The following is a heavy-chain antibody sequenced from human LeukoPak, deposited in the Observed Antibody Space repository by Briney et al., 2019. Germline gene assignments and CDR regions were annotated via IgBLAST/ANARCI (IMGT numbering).Heavy chain of an antibody. CDR2: ISYDGSNK. Sequence: PGGSLRLSCAASGFTFSSYGMHWVRQAPGKGLEWVAVISYDGSNKYYADSVKGRFTISRDNSKNTLYLQMNSLRAEDTAVYYCAKDLLELAYCGGDCLHSYMDVWGKGTTVTVSS. CDR1: GFTFSSYG. D-gene: IGHD2-21*02. V-gene: IGHV3-30*18. CDR3: AKDLLELAYCGGDCLHSYMDV. J-gene: IGHJ6*03.